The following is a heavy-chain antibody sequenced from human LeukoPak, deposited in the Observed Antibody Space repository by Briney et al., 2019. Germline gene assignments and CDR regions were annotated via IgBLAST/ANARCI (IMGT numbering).Heavy chain of an antibody. CDR2: ISSGGGST. CDR1: GFTFSSYE. V-gene: IGHV3-23*01. CDR3: AKEKRSSTDV. Sequence: PGGSLRLSCAASGFTFSSYEMNWVRQAPGKGLEWVSFISSGGGSTYHSDSVRGRFTISRDNSNNTVSLYMHSLRAEDTAIYYCAKEKRSSTDVWGNGTTVIVSS. D-gene: IGHD6-6*01. J-gene: IGHJ6*04.